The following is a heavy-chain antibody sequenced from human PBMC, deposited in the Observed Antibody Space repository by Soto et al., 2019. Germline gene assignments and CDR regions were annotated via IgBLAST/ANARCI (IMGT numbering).Heavy chain of an antibody. D-gene: IGHD1-20*01. Sequence: EVQLVESGGALAQPGGSLRLSCAASGFTFIDYNMNWVRQAPGKGLEWVSYISGSGGTIYYADSVKGRFTISRDNAKNSLFLHMTSLRDEDTAMYYCARDYKPHHIRTWFDPWGQGTLVTVSS. CDR3: ARDYKPHHIRTWFDP. V-gene: IGHV3-48*02. CDR1: GFTFIDYN. CDR2: ISGSGGTI. J-gene: IGHJ5*02.